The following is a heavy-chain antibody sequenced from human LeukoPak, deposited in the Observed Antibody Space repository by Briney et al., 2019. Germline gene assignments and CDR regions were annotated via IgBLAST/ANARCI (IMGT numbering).Heavy chain of an antibody. D-gene: IGHD2-2*01. V-gene: IGHV3-21*01. Sequence: PGGSLRLSCAASGFTFSDSAMTWVRQAPGEGLEWVSSISSSGSFIYYADSVKGRFTISRDNARNSLFLQMNSLRAEDTAVYYCARDLRYCSSASSSENGAFDIWGQGTMVTVSS. CDR2: ISSSGSFI. CDR1: GFTFSDSA. J-gene: IGHJ3*02. CDR3: ARDLRYCSSASSSENGAFDI.